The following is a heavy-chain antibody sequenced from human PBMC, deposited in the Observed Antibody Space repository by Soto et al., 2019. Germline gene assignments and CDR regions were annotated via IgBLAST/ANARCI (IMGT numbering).Heavy chain of an antibody. J-gene: IGHJ4*02. V-gene: IGHV4-59*01. CDR2: IYYSGST. CDR1: GGSISSYY. Sequence: SETLSLTCTVSGGSISSYYWSWIRQPPGKGLEWIGYIYYSGSTNYNPSLKSRVTISVDTSKNQFSLKLSSVTAADTAVYYCAREYDFWSGYYLRYFDYWGQGTLVTVSS. CDR3: AREYDFWSGYYLRYFDY. D-gene: IGHD3-3*01.